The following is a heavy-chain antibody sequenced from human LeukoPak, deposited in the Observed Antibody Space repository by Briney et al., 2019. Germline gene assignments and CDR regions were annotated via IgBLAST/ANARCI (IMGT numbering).Heavy chain of an antibody. D-gene: IGHD2-2*01. CDR3: AKVHCSSTSCYADFFDY. Sequence: GGSLRLSCAASGFTFSSYGMHWVRQAPDKGLEWVAFIRYDGSNKYYADSVKGRFTISRDNSKNTLYLQMNSLRAEDTAVYYCAKVHCSSTSCYADFFDYWGQGTLVTVSS. J-gene: IGHJ4*02. CDR1: GFTFSSYG. CDR2: IRYDGSNK. V-gene: IGHV3-30*02.